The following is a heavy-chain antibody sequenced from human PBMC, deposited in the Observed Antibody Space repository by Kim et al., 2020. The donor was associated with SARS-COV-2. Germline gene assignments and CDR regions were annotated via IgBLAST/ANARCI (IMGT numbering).Heavy chain of an antibody. V-gene: IGHV1-18*01. CDR2: ISAYNGNT. D-gene: IGHD2-2*02. CDR3: ARDSRDIVVVPAAISPDY. CDR1: GYTFTSYG. J-gene: IGHJ4*02. Sequence: ASVKVSCKASGYTFTSYGISWVRQAPGQGLEWMGWISAYNGNTNYAQKLQGRVTMTTDTSTSTAYMELRSLRSDDTAVYYCARDSRDIVVVPAAISPDYWGQGTLVTVSS.